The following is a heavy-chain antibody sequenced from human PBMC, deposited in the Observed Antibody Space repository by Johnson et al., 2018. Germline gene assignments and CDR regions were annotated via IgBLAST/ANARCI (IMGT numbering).Heavy chain of an antibody. V-gene: IGHV3-30-3*01. CDR2: ISYDGSNK. D-gene: IGHD4-11*01. CDR1: GFTFSRYA. J-gene: IGHJ6*03. Sequence: QVQLVQSGGGVVQPGRSXRLSCAASGFTFSRYAMHWVRQAPGKGLEWVAVISYDGSNKYYEDAVKGRFTISRENAKNSLNLQMKHLRAEDTAVYYCARTVAQQYYYYYYYMDVWGKGTTVTVSS. CDR3: ARTVAQQYYYYYYYMDV.